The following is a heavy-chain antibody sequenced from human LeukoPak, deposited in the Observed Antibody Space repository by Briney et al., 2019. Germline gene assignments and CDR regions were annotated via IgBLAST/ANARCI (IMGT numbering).Heavy chain of an antibody. V-gene: IGHV1-46*01. D-gene: IGHD2-2*01. CDR1: GGTFSSYA. CDR3: AREGDIVVVPAARGDWFDP. CDR2: INPSGGST. Sequence: ASVNVSCKASGGTFSSYAISWVRQAPGQGLEWMGIINPSGGSTSYAQKFQGRVTMTRNTPTSTVYMELSSLRSEDTAVYYCAREGDIVVVPAARGDWFDPWGQGTLVTVSS. J-gene: IGHJ5*02.